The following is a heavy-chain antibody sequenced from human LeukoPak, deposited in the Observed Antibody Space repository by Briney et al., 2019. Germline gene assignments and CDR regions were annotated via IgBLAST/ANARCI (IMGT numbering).Heavy chain of an antibody. CDR3: ARVARVGASYYFDY. CDR2: IYYSGST. CDR1: GGSISSSSYY. V-gene: IGHV4-61*01. D-gene: IGHD1-26*01. J-gene: IGHJ4*02. Sequence: SETLSLTCTVSGGSISSSSYYWSWIRQPPGKGLDWIGYIYYSGSTNYNPSLKSRVTISVDTSKNQFSLKLSSVTAADTAVYYCARVARVGASYYFDYWGQGTLVTVSS.